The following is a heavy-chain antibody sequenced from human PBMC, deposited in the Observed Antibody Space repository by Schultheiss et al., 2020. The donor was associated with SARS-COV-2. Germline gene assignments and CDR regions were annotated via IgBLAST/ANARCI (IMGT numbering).Heavy chain of an antibody. V-gene: IGHV3-21*01. Sequence: GGSLRLSCAASGFTFSSYSMSWVRQAPGMGLEWVSSISSSSSYIYYADSVKGRFTISRDNSKNTLYLQMNSLRAEDTAVYYCARDQGGDCYLDYWGQGTLVTISS. CDR2: ISSSSSYI. CDR3: ARDQGGDCYLDY. D-gene: IGHD2-21*02. CDR1: GFTFSSYS. J-gene: IGHJ4*02.